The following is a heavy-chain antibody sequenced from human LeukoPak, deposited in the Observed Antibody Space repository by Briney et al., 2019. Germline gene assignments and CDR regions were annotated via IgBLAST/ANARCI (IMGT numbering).Heavy chain of an antibody. CDR3: VTFPIVVVPAALSRVVY. CDR1: GFTFSDYY. Sequence: GGSLRLSCAASGFTFSDYYMSWIRQAPGKGLEWVSYISSSGSTIYYADSVKGRFTISRDNAKNSLYLQMNSLRAEDTAVYYCVTFPIVVVPAALSRVVYWGQGTLVTVSS. J-gene: IGHJ4*02. D-gene: IGHD2-2*01. CDR2: ISSSGSTI. V-gene: IGHV3-11*01.